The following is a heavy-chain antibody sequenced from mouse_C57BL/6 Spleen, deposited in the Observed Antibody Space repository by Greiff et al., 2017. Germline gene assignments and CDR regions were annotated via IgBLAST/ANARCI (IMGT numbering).Heavy chain of an antibody. D-gene: IGHD3-2*02. CDR2: INPSSGYT. Sequence: QVQLKESGAELAKPGASVKLSCKASGYTFTSYWMHWVKQRPGQGLEWIGYINPSSGYTKYNQKFKAKATLTADKSSSTAYMQLSSLTSEDSAVYYCAPKDSSGYGAMDYWGQGTSVTVSS. V-gene: IGHV1-7*01. CDR3: APKDSSGYGAMDY. J-gene: IGHJ4*01. CDR1: GYTFTSYW.